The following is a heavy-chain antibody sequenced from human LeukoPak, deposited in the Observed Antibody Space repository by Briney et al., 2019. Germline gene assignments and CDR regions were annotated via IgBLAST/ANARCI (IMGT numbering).Heavy chain of an antibody. J-gene: IGHJ6*02. V-gene: IGHV4-59*05. CDR3: ARHFDF. D-gene: IGHD3-3*02. CDR2: ISYSGTT. Sequence: SETLSLTCTVSGGSISSYYWSWIRQPPGKGLEWIGSISYSGTTYYNPSLRSRVTISADTSKSQFSLNLSSVTAADTAIYFCARHFDFWGQGTTVTVSS. CDR1: GGSISSYY.